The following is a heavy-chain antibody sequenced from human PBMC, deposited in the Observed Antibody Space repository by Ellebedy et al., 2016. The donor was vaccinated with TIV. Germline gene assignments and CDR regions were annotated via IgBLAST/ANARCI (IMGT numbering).Heavy chain of an antibody. CDR3: ARGGTYRPDY. Sequence: GESLKISCAASGFTFANYAMTWVRQVPGKGLEWFSSIRGRDGRTSYTDSAKGRFTISRDNAKNSLYLQMNSLRDEDTAVYYCARGGTYRPDYWGQGTLVTVSS. CDR2: IRGRDGRT. D-gene: IGHD3-16*02. CDR1: GFTFANYA. J-gene: IGHJ4*02. V-gene: IGHV3-23*01.